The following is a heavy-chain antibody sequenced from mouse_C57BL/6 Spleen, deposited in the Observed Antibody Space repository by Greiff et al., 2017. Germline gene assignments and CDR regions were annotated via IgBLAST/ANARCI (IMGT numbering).Heavy chain of an antibody. CDR1: GYTFTDYE. J-gene: IGHJ2*01. Sequence: VKLQESGAELVRPGASVTLSCKASGYTFTDYEMHWVKQTPVHGLEWIGAIDPDTGGTAYNQKYKGKAILNADKSSSTAYMELRSLTSEDYAGYYCTRPNFDYWGQGTTLTVSS. CDR2: IDPDTGGT. CDR3: TRPNFDY. V-gene: IGHV1-15*01.